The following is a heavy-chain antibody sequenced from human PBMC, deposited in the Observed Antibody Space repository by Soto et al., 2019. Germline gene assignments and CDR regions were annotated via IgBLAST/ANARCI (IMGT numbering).Heavy chain of an antibody. J-gene: IGHJ6*02. CDR2: INPNSGGT. CDR1: GYTFTCYY. Sequence: RXSVKVSCNASGYTFTCYYMHWVRQAPGQGLEWMGWINPNSGGTNYAQKFQGWVTMTRDTSISTAYMELSRLRSDDTAVYYCARDYGYSYGYYYYYGMDVWGQGTTVTVSS. D-gene: IGHD5-18*01. CDR3: ARDYGYSYGYYYYYGMDV. V-gene: IGHV1-2*04.